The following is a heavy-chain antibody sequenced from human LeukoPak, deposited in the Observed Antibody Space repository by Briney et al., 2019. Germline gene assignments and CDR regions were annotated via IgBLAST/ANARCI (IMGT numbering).Heavy chain of an antibody. J-gene: IGHJ4*02. CDR3: AIGGTYGSGS. D-gene: IGHD3-10*01. CDR2: INNDGSTT. CDR1: GFTFARTW. V-gene: IGHV3-74*01. Sequence: PGGSLRLSCAASGFTFARTWMHWVRQAPGKGLEWVSLINNDGSTTNYADSVKGRFTISRDNAKNTVYLQINSLRAEDAAVYYCAIGGTYGSGSWGQGTLVTVSS.